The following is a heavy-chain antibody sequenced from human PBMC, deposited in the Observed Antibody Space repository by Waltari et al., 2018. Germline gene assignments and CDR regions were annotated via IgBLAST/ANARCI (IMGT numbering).Heavy chain of an antibody. D-gene: IGHD2-15*01. CDR2: VRRSGRT. CDR1: VGSMSDSDG. CDR3: GRDRGRGLYLDS. J-gene: IGHJ4*02. Sequence: QLQLQESGPGLVKASGTLSLTCGVAVGSMSDSDGWNWVRQSPGKGLEWIGQVRRSGRTNDSPSFASRVTVSVDTSKNEFSLKVTSATAADTAVYYCGRDRGRGLYLDSWGPGTLVTV. V-gene: IGHV4-4*02.